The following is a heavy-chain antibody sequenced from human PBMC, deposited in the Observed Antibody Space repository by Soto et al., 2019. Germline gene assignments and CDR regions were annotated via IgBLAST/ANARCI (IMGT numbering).Heavy chain of an antibody. D-gene: IGHD6-19*01. CDR3: ARDRDSSGWYYSYYYGMDV. CDR1: GYSVSSNSAA. V-gene: IGHV6-1*01. Sequence: QTLSLTCAICGYSVSSNSAAWNLIRQSPSRGLEWLGRTYYRSKWYNDYAVSVKSRITINPDTSKNQFSLQLNSVTPEDTAVYYCARDRDSSGWYYSYYYGMDVWGQGTTVTVSS. CDR2: TYYRSKWYN. J-gene: IGHJ6*02.